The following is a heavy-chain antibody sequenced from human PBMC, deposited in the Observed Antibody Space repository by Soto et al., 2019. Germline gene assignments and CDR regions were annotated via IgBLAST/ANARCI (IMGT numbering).Heavy chain of an antibody. CDR3: AAMGAVTSYFDY. J-gene: IGHJ4*02. D-gene: IGHD4-17*01. CDR1: GFTFSSYA. CDR2: ISGSGGST. V-gene: IGHV3-23*01. Sequence: GGSLRLSCAASGFTFSSYAMSWVRQAPGKGLEWVSAISGSGGSTYYADSVKGRFTISRDNSKNTLYLQMNGLRAEDTAVYYCAAMGAVTSYFDYWGQGTLVTVSS.